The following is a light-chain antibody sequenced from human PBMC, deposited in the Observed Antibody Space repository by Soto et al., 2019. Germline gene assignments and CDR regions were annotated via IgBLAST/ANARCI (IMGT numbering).Light chain of an antibody. J-gene: IGKJ3*01. CDR1: QSISTW. CDR2: SAS. CDR3: QHYTTSSGT. V-gene: IGKV1-5*03. Sequence: DIHMTQSPATLSASVGDRVTITCRASQSISTWLAWYQQKPGKAPKLLIYSASSFESGVPSRFSGSGSGTELTLTISGLQPDDFATYYRQHYTTSSGTFGPGTKVDIK.